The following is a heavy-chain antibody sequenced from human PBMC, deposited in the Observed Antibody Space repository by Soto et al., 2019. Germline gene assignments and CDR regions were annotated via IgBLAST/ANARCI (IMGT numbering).Heavy chain of an antibody. Sequence: ASVKVSCKASGGTFSSYAISWVRQAPGQGLEWMGGIIPIFGTANYAQKFQGRVTITADESTSTAYMELSSLRSEDTAVYYCAREGCSSTSCYGGYFDYWGQGTLVTVSS. CDR1: GGTFSSYA. CDR2: IIPIFGTA. V-gene: IGHV1-69*13. CDR3: AREGCSSTSCYGGYFDY. J-gene: IGHJ4*02. D-gene: IGHD2-2*01.